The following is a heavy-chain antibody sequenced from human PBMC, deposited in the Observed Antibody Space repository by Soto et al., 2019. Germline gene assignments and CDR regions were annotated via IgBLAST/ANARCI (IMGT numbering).Heavy chain of an antibody. CDR1: GFTFSSYW. V-gene: IGHV3-7*01. CDR2: IKQDGSEK. CDR3: ARRAPLDYYYYYGMDV. J-gene: IGHJ6*02. Sequence: PXGSLRLSCAASGFTFSSYWMSWVRQAPGKGLEWVANIKQDGSEKYYVDSVKGRFTISRDNAKNSLYLQMKSLRAEDTAVYYCARRAPLDYYYYYGMDVWGQGTTVTVSS.